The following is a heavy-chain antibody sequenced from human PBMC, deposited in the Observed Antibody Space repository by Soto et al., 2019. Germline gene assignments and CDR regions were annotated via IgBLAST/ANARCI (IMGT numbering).Heavy chain of an antibody. J-gene: IGHJ6*02. Sequence: SETLSLTCAVYGGSFSAYHWSWIRQPPGKGLEWIGEINHSGSTKYNPSLKSRVTISVDTSKNQFSLKLSSVTAADTAVYYCARGMGAENTFYYYFGMDVWGQGTTVTVSS. V-gene: IGHV4-34*01. CDR2: INHSGST. D-gene: IGHD3-16*01. CDR3: ARGMGAENTFYYYFGMDV. CDR1: GGSFSAYH.